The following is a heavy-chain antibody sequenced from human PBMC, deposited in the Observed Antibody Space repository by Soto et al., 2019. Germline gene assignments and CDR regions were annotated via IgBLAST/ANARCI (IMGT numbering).Heavy chain of an antibody. D-gene: IGHD1-26*01. CDR2: FDPEDGET. V-gene: IGHV1-24*01. CDR1: GYTLTELS. J-gene: IGHJ4*02. CDR3: ATDSGAYSGSYRVFDY. Sequence: ASVKVSCKVSGYTLTELSMHWVRQAPGKGLEWMGGFDPEDGETIYAQKFQGRVTMTEDTSTDTAYMELSSLRSEDTAVYYCATDSGAYSGSYRVFDYWGQGTLVTVSS.